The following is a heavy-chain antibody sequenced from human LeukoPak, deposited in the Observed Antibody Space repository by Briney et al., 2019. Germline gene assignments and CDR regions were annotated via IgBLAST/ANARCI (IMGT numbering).Heavy chain of an antibody. J-gene: IGHJ4*02. D-gene: IGHD2-15*01. Sequence: GGSLRLSCAASGLTLGSYAMSWVRQAPGKGLQWVSAISGSGGSTSSADSVKGRFTISRDNSENTRYLQMNSLRAEDTAVYYCAKGRCSGGSCYGRGFDYWGQGTLVTVSS. CDR3: AKGRCSGGSCYGRGFDY. CDR2: ISGSGGST. V-gene: IGHV3-23*01. CDR1: GLTLGSYA.